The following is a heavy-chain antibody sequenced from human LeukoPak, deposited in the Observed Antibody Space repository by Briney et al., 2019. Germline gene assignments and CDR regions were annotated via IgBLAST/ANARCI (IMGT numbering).Heavy chain of an antibody. Sequence: GGSLRLSCAASGFTFTHYAMHWVRQTPGKGLEWVAVIFYDGTIQYYSDSVRGRLIVSRDNPKNTLYLQMNSLRAEDTAVYYCARDPRGPAGYDSPARDTFDYWGQGTLVTVSS. CDR1: GFTFTHYA. D-gene: IGHD3-22*01. V-gene: IGHV3-30*03. CDR2: IFYDGTIQ. J-gene: IGHJ4*02. CDR3: ARDPRGPAGYDSPARDTFDY.